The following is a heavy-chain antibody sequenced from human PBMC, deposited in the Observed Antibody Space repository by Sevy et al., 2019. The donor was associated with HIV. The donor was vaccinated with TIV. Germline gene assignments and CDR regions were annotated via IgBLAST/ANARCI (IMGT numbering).Heavy chain of an antibody. V-gene: IGHV4-34*01. J-gene: IGHJ4*02. Sequence: PENLSLTCTVYSGSFSDFYWNWIRQSPGKGLEWIGEINHSEVTNYNPSLKSRVTISADASNRQFSLKLTSVTAADTAVYYCVRFDTKIKIFGVPRGAYWGPGTLVAVSS. CDR2: INHSEVT. D-gene: IGHD3-3*01. CDR3: VRFDTKIKIFGVPRGAY. CDR1: SGSFSDFY.